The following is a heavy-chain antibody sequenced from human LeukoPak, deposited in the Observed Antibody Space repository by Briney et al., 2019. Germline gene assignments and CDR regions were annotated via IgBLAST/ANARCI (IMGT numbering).Heavy chain of an antibody. CDR2: INAYNGNT. Sequence: GASVKVSCKASGYTFTSYGISWVRQAPGQGLEWMGWINAYNGNTNYAQKLQGRVTMTTDTSTSTAYMELRSLRSDDTAVYYCARDLEYSSGWVSHDAFDIWGQGTMVTVSS. CDR3: ARDLEYSSGWVSHDAFDI. J-gene: IGHJ3*02. V-gene: IGHV1-18*01. D-gene: IGHD6-19*01. CDR1: GYTFTSYG.